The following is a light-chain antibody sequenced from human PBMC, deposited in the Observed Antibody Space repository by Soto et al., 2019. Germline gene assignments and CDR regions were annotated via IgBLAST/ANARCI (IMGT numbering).Light chain of an antibody. CDR3: MQALQTPPTWT. CDR1: QSLLHSNGYNY. V-gene: IGKV2-28*01. J-gene: IGKJ1*01. Sequence: DIVMTQSPLSLPVTPGEPASISCRSSQSLLHSNGYNYLDWYLQKPGQSPQLLIYLGSNRTSGVPDRFSSSGSGTDFTLKISRVEAEDVGVYYCMQALQTPPTWTFGQGTKVEIK. CDR2: LGS.